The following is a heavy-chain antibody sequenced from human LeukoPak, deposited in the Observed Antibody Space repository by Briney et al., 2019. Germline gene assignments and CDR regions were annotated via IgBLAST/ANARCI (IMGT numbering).Heavy chain of an antibody. J-gene: IGHJ6*03. CDR2: IGGSDGGT. V-gene: IGHV3-23*01. D-gene: IGHD3-22*01. CDR1: GFTSSTYA. CDR3: AKDRRDSSGRDNYFYYSMDV. Sequence: PGRSLRLSCATCGFTSSTYAMTWVRQAPGKGLEFILGIGGSDGGTSYADSVRGRFTISSDNSKNTLYLQMNNLRVEDTAVYYCAKDRRDSSGRDNYFYYSMDVWGKGTTVTVSS.